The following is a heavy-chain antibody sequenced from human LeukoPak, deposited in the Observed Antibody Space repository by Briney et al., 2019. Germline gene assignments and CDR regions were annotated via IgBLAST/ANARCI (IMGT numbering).Heavy chain of an antibody. D-gene: IGHD6-19*01. Sequence: GGSLRLSCVVSGFTFSNAWMIWVRQAPGEGLEWGGRIKSKTHGGTTDYAAPVKGRFTVSRDDSKDTLYLSMNSLRTEDTAIYYCATGLERGLAVPGTGGFDYRGPGTAVTVSS. CDR2: IKSKTHGGTT. CDR1: GFTFSNAW. V-gene: IGHV3-15*01. J-gene: IGHJ4*02. CDR3: ATGLERGLAVPGTGGFDY.